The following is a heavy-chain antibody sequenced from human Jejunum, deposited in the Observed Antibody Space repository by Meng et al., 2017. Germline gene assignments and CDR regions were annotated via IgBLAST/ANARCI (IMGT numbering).Heavy chain of an antibody. CDR1: RRVISKSG. CDR2: IWSDGSSE. J-gene: IGHJ5*01. V-gene: IGHV3-30*02. Sequence: VERWAAGGGVFLSGLCLTLTCASYRRVISKSGMPLVRRAAGKWRVWVAFIWSDGSSEYYADSVKGRFTISSDNSKNTVSLQMDSLRVEDTAVYYCARDKGVTCLDTWGQGTLVTVSS. D-gene: IGHD3-10*01. CDR3: ARDKGVTCLDT.